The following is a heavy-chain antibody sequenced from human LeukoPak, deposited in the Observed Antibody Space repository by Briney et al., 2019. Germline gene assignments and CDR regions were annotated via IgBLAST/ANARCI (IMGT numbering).Heavy chain of an antibody. CDR2: MRHSGTT. V-gene: IGHV4-59*01. J-gene: IGHJ4*02. CDR1: GASISSYY. D-gene: IGHD3-16*01. Sequence: SETLSLTCTVSGASISSYYWSWIRQPPGKGLEWIGYMRHSGTTKYNPSFKSRVTISVDTSKNQISLKLSSVTAADTAVYYCAKELWGTHDYWGQGTLVTVSS. CDR3: AKELWGTHDY.